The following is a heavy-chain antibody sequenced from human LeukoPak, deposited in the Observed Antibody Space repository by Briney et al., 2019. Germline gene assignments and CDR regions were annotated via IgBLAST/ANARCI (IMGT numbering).Heavy chain of an antibody. CDR2: ISGSGGST. CDR1: GFTFSSYA. D-gene: IGHD3-3*01. Sequence: GGSLSLTCAASGFTFSSYALSWVRQPQGRGLEWVSAISGSGGSTYYADSVKGRFTISRDNSKNTLYLQMNSLRAEDTAVYYCAKDELEGRQPLDYWGQGTLVTVSS. J-gene: IGHJ4*02. CDR3: AKDELEGRQPLDY. V-gene: IGHV3-23*01.